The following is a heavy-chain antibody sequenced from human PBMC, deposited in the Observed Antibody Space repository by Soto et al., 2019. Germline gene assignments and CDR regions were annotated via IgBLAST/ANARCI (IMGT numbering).Heavy chain of an antibody. J-gene: IGHJ3*02. V-gene: IGHV4-34*01. CDR2: INHSGRT. CDR3: VRGSDKSSWSPGFDI. CDR1: GGSFSDYY. D-gene: IGHD6-19*01. Sequence: QVQLQQWGAGLLKPSETLSLTCSVYGGSFSDYYWTWIRQPPGRGLEWFGEINHSGRTSYKPSLKSRITVSVDTSINQISLKMTSVTAADTAVYYCVRGSDKSSWSPGFDIWGQGTMVTVSS.